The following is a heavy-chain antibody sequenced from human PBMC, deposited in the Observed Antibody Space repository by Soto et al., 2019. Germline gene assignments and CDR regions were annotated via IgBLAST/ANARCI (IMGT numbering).Heavy chain of an antibody. Sequence: QVQLEQSGAEVKKPGSSVKVSCKASRGTFSRYTISWVRQAPGQGLEWVGGIFPVSGTTNYAQKFQGRVTITADQSTSTAYMELRSLISEDTSVYYCATDAIRGYGFSYGALAFDSWGQGTLVSVSS. V-gene: IGHV1-69*01. J-gene: IGHJ4*02. CDR3: ATDAIRGYGFSYGALAFDS. CDR2: IFPVSGTT. D-gene: IGHD5-12*01. CDR1: RGTFSRYT.